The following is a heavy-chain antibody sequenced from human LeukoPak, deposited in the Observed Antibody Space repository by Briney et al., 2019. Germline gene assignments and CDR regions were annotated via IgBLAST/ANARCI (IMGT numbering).Heavy chain of an antibody. V-gene: IGHV1-2*02. CDR2: INPNSGGT. J-gene: IGHJ1*01. CDR1: EYTFSGYY. CDR3: ARGYPLSTTAAGTYFQH. D-gene: IGHD6-13*01. Sequence: VSVKVSCKASEYTFSGYYMHWVRQAPGQGLEWMGWINPNSGGTNYAQKFQGRVTMTRDTSISTAYMELSRLRSDDTAVYYCARGYPLSTTAAGTYFQHWGQGTLVTVSS.